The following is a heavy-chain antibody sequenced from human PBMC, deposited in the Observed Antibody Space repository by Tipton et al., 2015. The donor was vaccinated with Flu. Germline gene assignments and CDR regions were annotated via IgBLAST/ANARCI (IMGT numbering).Heavy chain of an antibody. V-gene: IGHV4-4*07. Sequence: LTCTVSGGSMSSYYWSWIRQPAGKGLEWIGRIYTSGSAIHNPSLKSRVTMSVDTSKNQFSLKLSSVTAADTAVYDCARASGSGTYVIFDYWGQGTLVTVSS. CDR2: IYTSGSA. CDR3: ARASGSGTYVIFDY. CDR1: GGSMSSYY. J-gene: IGHJ4*02. D-gene: IGHD3-10*01.